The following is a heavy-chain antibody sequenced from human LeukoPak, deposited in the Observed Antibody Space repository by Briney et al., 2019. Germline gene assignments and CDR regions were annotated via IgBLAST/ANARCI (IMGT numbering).Heavy chain of an antibody. CDR3: ARGPAFDI. CDR1: GGSFSGYY. Sequence: SETLSLTCAVYGGSFSGYYWSWIRQPPGKGLEWMGEINHSGSTNYNPSLKSRVTISVDTSKNQFSLKLSSVTAADTAVYYCARGPAFDIWGQGTMVTVSS. CDR2: INHSGST. V-gene: IGHV4-34*01. J-gene: IGHJ3*02.